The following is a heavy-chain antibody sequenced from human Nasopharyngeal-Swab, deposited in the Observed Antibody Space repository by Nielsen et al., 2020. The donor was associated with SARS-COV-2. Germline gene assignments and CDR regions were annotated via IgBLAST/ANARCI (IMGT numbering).Heavy chain of an antibody. Sequence: GGSLRLSCAASGFTFSSYGMHWVRQAPGKGLEWVAVIWYDGSNKYYADSVKGRLTISRDNSKNTLYLQMNSLRAEDTAVYYCARDRTVTTTVYFDYWGQGTLVTVSS. CDR2: IWYDGSNK. V-gene: IGHV3-33*01. CDR1: GFTFSSYG. D-gene: IGHD4-17*01. J-gene: IGHJ4*02. CDR3: ARDRTVTTTVYFDY.